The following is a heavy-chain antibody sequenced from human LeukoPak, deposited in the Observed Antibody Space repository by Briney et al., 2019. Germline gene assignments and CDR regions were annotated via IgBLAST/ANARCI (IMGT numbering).Heavy chain of an antibody. V-gene: IGHV3-21*01. CDR2: IRSSSSYI. Sequence: PGGSLRLSCAASGFTFSTFDMNWVRQAPGKGLEWVSSIRSSSSYICYADSVKGRFTISRDNAKNSLYLQMNSLRVEDTAVYYCARSGGEGGWYFDLWGRGTLVTVSS. D-gene: IGHD2-21*01. J-gene: IGHJ2*01. CDR1: GFTFSTFD. CDR3: ARSGGEGGWYFDL.